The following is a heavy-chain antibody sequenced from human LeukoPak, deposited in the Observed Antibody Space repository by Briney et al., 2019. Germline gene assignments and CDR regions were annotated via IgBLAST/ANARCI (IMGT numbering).Heavy chain of an antibody. CDR2: IWYDGSNK. J-gene: IGHJ4*02. CDR1: GFTFSSHG. CDR3: AGERSSTWYYFDY. V-gene: IGHV3-33*01. D-gene: IGHD6-13*01. Sequence: PGRSLRLSCAASGFTFSSHGMHWVRQAPGKGLEWVALIWYDGSNKYYADSVKGRFTISRDNSKDTLYLQMNSLRAEDTAVYHCAGERSSTWYYFDYWGQGTLVTVSS.